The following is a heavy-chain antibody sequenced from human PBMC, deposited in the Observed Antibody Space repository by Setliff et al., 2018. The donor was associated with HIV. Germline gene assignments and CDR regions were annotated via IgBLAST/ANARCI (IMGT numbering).Heavy chain of an antibody. D-gene: IGHD3-10*01. Sequence: SETLSLTCIVSGGSISNYYWSWIRQPPGKGLEWIGYIYSSGKTKYNPSLKSRVTMSVDASQNQFSLNLNSVTAADTAVYFCARHPPKVAYYSSGPTNYLDYWGRGTLVTVSS. V-gene: IGHV4-4*09. CDR2: IYSSGKT. CDR1: GGSISNYY. CDR3: ARHPPKVAYYSSGPTNYLDY. J-gene: IGHJ4*02.